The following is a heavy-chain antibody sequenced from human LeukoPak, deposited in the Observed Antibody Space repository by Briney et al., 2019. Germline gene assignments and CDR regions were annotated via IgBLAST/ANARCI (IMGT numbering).Heavy chain of an antibody. D-gene: IGHD2-2*01. Sequence: PSETLSLTCTVSGVSFSSYYWSWIRQPPGRGLEWIGYIYSSGSTNYNPSRKSRVTISVDTSKNQFSLKLSSMTAADTAVYYCARGVCSSTSCYYFDYWGQGTLVTVSS. CDR1: GVSFSSYY. CDR2: IYSSGST. CDR3: ARGVCSSTSCYYFDY. J-gene: IGHJ4*02. V-gene: IGHV4-59*01.